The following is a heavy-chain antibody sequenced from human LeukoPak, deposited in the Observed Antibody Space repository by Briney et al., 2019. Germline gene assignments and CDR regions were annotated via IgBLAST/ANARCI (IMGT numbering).Heavy chain of an antibody. CDR1: GFTFSSYW. V-gene: IGHV3-74*01. CDR2: INSDGSST. J-gene: IGHJ4*02. D-gene: IGHD1-26*01. Sequence: GGSLRPSCAASGFTFSSYWMHWVRQAPGKGLVWVSRINSDGSSTSYADSVKGRFTISRDNAKNTLYLQMNSLRAEDAAVYYCARIPLWELHLGNDYWGQGTLVTVSS. CDR3: ARIPLWELHLGNDY.